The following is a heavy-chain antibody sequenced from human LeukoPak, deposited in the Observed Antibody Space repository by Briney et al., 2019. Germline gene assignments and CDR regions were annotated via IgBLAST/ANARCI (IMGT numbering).Heavy chain of an antibody. D-gene: IGHD3-22*01. CDR3: ARVAKVAMIVVVITDYYFDY. Sequence: GGSLRLSCTASGFTFSSYSMNWVRQAPGKGLEWVSYISGTSSTKYYADSVKGRFTISRDNAKNSLYLQMNGLRAEDTAVYYCARVAKVAMIVVVITDYYFDYWGQATLVTVSS. V-gene: IGHV3-48*04. J-gene: IGHJ4*02. CDR1: GFTFSSYS. CDR2: ISGTSSTK.